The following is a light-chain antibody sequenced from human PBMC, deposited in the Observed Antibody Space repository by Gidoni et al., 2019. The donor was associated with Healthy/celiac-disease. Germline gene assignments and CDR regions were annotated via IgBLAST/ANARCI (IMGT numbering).Light chain of an antibody. CDR2: GAS. CDR3: QQYGSSPRYS. V-gene: IGKV3-20*01. Sequence: EIVLTQSPGTLSLSPGERATLSCRASQSVSSSYLAAPRLLIYGASSRATGIPDRFSGSGSGTDFTLTISRLEPEDFAVYYCQQYGSSPRYSFXQXTKLEIK. CDR1: QSVSSSY. J-gene: IGKJ2*03.